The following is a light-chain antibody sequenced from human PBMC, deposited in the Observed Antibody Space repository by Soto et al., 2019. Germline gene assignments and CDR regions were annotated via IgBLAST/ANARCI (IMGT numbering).Light chain of an antibody. CDR1: SSDVGGYNY. Sequence: SALTQPASVSGSPGQSITISCTGTSSDVGGYNYVSWYQQHPGKAPKLIIFDVNNRPSGVSNRFSGSKSGNTASLTISGLQTEDEADYYCSSYTSSGTGLLGGGTKVTVL. CDR3: SSYTSSGTGL. V-gene: IGLV2-14*01. CDR2: DVN. J-gene: IGLJ2*01.